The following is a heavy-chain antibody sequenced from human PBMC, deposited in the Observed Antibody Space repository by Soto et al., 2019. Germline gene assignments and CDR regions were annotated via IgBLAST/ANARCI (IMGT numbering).Heavy chain of an antibody. D-gene: IGHD2-2*02. CDR2: ISSRSDI. J-gene: IGHJ6*02. CDR1: GFTFSTYS. CDR3: AREYTAWPLAYGLDV. Sequence: GGSLRLSCVGSGFTFSTYSINWVRQAPGKGLEWVSSISSRSDIYYADSVKGRFTISRDNAKNSVSLRMNSLRAEDTAVYYCAREYTAWPLAYGLDVWGQGTTVTVSS. V-gene: IGHV3-21*01.